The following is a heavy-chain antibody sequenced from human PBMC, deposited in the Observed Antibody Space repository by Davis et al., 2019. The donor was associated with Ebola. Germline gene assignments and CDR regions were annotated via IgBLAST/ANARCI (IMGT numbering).Heavy chain of an antibody. V-gene: IGHV3-21*01. D-gene: IGHD2-8*02. CDR3: SRDVAGGPLDY. Sequence: GESLKISCTSSGLDFYKYTMTLVRQAPGQRLQWVSSFSANSNFRYYADSLQGRFTITRDNAKNSLYLQMNSLRAEDTAVYDCSRDVAGGPLDYWGQGTLVTVSS. CDR1: GLDFYKYT. CDR2: FSANSNFR. J-gene: IGHJ4*02.